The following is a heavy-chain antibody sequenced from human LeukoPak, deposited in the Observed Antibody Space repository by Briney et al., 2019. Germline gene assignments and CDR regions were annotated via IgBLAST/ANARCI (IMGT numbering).Heavy chain of an antibody. CDR3: ARDSYILDY. Sequence: GGSLRLSCTASGFTVSSSYMSWVRQAPGKGLVWVSRINSDGSSTSYADSVKGRFTISRDNAKNTLYLQMNSLRAEDTAVYYCARDSYILDYWGQGTLVTVSS. D-gene: IGHD2-2*02. CDR2: INSDGSST. CDR1: GFTVSSSY. V-gene: IGHV3-74*01. J-gene: IGHJ4*02.